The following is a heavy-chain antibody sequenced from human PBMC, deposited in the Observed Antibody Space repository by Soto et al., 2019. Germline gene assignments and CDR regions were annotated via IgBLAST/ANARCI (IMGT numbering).Heavy chain of an antibody. CDR2: IYYSGST. CDR1: GGSISSSSYY. D-gene: IGHD2-15*01. J-gene: IGHJ5*02. Sequence: PSETLSLTCTVSGGSISSSSYYWGWIRQPPGKGLEWIGSIYYSGSTYYNPSLKSRVTISVDTSKNQFSLKLSSVTAADTAVYYCARHGGYCSGGSCLNWFDPWGQGTLVTVSS. CDR3: ARHGGYCSGGSCLNWFDP. V-gene: IGHV4-39*01.